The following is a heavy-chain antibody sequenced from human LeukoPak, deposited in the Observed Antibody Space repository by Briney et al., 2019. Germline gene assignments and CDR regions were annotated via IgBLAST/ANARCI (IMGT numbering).Heavy chain of an antibody. CDR2: ISWNSGSI. J-gene: IGHJ4*02. V-gene: IGHV3-9*01. CDR3: AKEENQQFFDY. D-gene: IGHD6-13*01. Sequence: HWVRQXXXXXXEWVSGISWNSGSIGYADSVKGRFTISRDNAKNSLYLQMNSLRAEDTALYYCAKEENQQFFDYWGQGTLVTVSS.